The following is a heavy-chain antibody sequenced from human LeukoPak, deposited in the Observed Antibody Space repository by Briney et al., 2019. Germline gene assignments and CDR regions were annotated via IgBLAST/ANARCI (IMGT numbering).Heavy chain of an antibody. CDR2: IYYSGST. CDR1: GVSISRGSYY. D-gene: IGHD2-8*02. CDR3: ARDTGNWFDP. V-gene: IGHV4-61*01. Sequence: PSETLSLTCTVSGVSISRGSYYWSWIRQPPEKGLEWIGYIYYSGSTNYNPSLKSRVTISVDTSKNQFSLKLSSVTAADTAVYYCARDTGNWFDPWGQGTLVTVSS. J-gene: IGHJ5*02.